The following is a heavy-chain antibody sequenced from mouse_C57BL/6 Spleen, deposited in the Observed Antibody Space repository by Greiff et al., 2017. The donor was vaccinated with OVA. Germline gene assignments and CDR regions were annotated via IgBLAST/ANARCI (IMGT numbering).Heavy chain of an antibody. J-gene: IGHJ1*03. V-gene: IGHV1-26*01. D-gene: IGHD2-5*01. CDR2: INPNNGGT. CDR1: GYTFTDYY. Sequence: EVQLQQSGPELVKPGASVKISCKASGYTFTDYYMNWVKQSHGKSLEWIGDINPNNGGTSYNQKFKGKATLTVDKSSSTAYMELRSLTSEDSAVYYCARYYSNYAGYFDVWGTGTTVTVSS. CDR3: ARYYSNYAGYFDV.